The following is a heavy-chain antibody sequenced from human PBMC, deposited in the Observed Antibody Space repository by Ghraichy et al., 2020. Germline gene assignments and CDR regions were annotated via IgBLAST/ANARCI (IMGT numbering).Heavy chain of an antibody. CDR2: MNPNSGNT. CDR1: GYTFTSYD. J-gene: IGHJ5*02. CDR3: ARGLIQLWLNWFDP. Sequence: ASVKVSCKASGYTFTSYDINWVRQATGQGLEWMGWMNPNSGNTGYAQKFQGRVTMTRNSSISTAYMELSSLRSEDTAVYYCARGLIQLWLNWFDPWGQGTLVTVSS. V-gene: IGHV1-8*01. D-gene: IGHD5-18*01.